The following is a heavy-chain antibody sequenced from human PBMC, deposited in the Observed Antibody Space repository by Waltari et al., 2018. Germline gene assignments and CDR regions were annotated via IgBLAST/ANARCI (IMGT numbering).Heavy chain of an antibody. CDR2: ISSNGGST. D-gene: IGHD2-15*01. Sequence: EVQLVESGEGLVQPGGSLRLSCAASGLTLSSCAMHWARRAPGKGLEYVSAISSNGGSTYYADSVKGRFTISRDNSKNTLYLQMGGLRAEDMAVYYCARGQYCSGGSCYSDYYGMDVWGQGTTVTVSS. J-gene: IGHJ6*02. V-gene: IGHV3-64*02. CDR3: ARGQYCSGGSCYSDYYGMDV. CDR1: GLTLSSCA.